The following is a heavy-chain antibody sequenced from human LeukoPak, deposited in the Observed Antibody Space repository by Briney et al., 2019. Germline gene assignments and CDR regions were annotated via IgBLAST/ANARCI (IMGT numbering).Heavy chain of an antibody. J-gene: IGHJ4*02. CDR2: IKSKTDGGTT. CDR1: GFTFSNAW. Sequence: GGSLRLSCAASGFTFSNAWMSWVRQAPGKGLEWVGRIKSKTDGGTTDYAAPVKGRFTISRDDSKNTLYLQMNSLKTEDTAVYYCTTNRFWSGYFRDYWGQGTLVTVSS. D-gene: IGHD3-3*01. V-gene: IGHV3-15*01. CDR3: TTNRFWSGYFRDY.